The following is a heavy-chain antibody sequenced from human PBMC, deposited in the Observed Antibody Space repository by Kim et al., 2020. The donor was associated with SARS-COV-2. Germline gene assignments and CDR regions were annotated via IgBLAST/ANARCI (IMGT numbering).Heavy chain of an antibody. J-gene: IGHJ4*02. CDR2: IIPIFGTA. CDR3: ARGFRKGLIRGYSGYDSDY. D-gene: IGHD5-12*01. Sequence: SVKVSCKASGGTFSSYAISWVRQAPGQGLEWMGGIIPIFGTANYAQKFQGRVTITADESTSTAYMELSSLRSEDTAVYYCARGFRKGLIRGYSGYDSDYWGQGTLVTVSS. CDR1: GGTFSSYA. V-gene: IGHV1-69*13.